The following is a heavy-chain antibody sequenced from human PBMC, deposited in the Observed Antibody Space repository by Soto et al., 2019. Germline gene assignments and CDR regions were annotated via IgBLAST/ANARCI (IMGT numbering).Heavy chain of an antibody. CDR1: GFTFSKYG. CDR2: IWNDGIRK. J-gene: IGHJ4*02. CDR3: ARDDDNDANALDY. Sequence: GGSLRLSCAASGFTFSKYGMHWVRQAPGKGLEWVALIWNDGIRKVYVDSVKGRFTISRDNSKNTLDLQMNNLRDEDTAVYYCARDDDNDANALDYWGPGTLVTVAS. V-gene: IGHV3-33*01.